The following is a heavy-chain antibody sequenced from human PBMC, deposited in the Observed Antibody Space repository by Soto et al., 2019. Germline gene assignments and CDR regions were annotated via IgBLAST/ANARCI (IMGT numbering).Heavy chain of an antibody. CDR3: ASLNDYAHYAGDY. J-gene: IGHJ4*02. V-gene: IGHV4-38-2*01. D-gene: IGHD4-17*01. CDR1: GYSISSGYY. Sequence: SETLSLTCAVSGYSISSGYYWGWIRQPPGKGLEWIGSIYHSGSTYYNPSLKSRVTISVDTSKNQFSLKLSSVTAADTAVYYCASLNDYAHYAGDYWGQQPLLTV. CDR2: IYHSGST.